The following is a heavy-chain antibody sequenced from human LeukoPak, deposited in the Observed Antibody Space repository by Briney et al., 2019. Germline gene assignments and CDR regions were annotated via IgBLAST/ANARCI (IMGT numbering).Heavy chain of an antibody. CDR2: INHSGST. Sequence: PSETLSLTCAVYGGSFSGYYWSWIRQPPGKGLEWIGEINHSGSTNYNPSLKSRVTISVDTSKNQFSLKLSSVTAADTAVYYCAKSPLRSGGDTYYFDYWGQGTLVTVSS. CDR3: AKSPLRSGGDTYYFDY. J-gene: IGHJ4*02. D-gene: IGHD2-21*02. CDR1: GGSFSGYY. V-gene: IGHV4-34*01.